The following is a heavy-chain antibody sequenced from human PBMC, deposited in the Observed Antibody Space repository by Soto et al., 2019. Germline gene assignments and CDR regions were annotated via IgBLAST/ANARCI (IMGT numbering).Heavy chain of an antibody. J-gene: IGHJ4*02. CDR3: ASSYGSGYRAFDY. D-gene: IGHD3-10*01. CDR1: GDTFNFYS. V-gene: IGHV1-69*02. Sequence: QVQLVQSGAEVKRPGSSVKVSCKASGDTFNFYSINWVRQAPGLGLEWMGRVNPIVSMSNYAQKFQGRVTMTADKSTSTPNMELSSLTSEDTAIYYCASSYGSGYRAFDYWGQGALVTVSS. CDR2: VNPIVSMS.